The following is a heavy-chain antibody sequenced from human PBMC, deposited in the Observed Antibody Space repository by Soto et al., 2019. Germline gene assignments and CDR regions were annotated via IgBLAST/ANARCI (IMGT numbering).Heavy chain of an antibody. V-gene: IGHV3-30*03. J-gene: IGHJ6*02. CDR1: GFTFSSYG. CDR3: AITPGYGMDV. CDR2: ISYDGSNK. Sequence: QVQLVESGGGVVQPGRSLRLSCAASGFTFSSYGMHWVRQAPGKGLEWVAVISYDGSNKYYADSVKGRFTISRDNSKNTLYLQMNSLRAEDTAVYYCAITPGYGMDVWGQGTTVTVSS.